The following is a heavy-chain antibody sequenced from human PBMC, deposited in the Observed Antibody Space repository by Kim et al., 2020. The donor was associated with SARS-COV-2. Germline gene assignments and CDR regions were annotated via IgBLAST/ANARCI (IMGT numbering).Heavy chain of an antibody. D-gene: IGHD2-2*01. J-gene: IGHJ3*01. V-gene: IGHV3-73*01. CDR1: GFPFSDSV. CDR3: GRHAPAASEDALDV. Sequence: GGSLRLSCAASGFPFSDSVLHWVRQASGRGLEWVGRVRRKGDNYATEYAASVKGRFTISRDASSSMAYLQMKTLKTEDTAVYYCGRHAPAASEDALDVWGRGTMVTVSS. CDR2: VRRKGDNYAT.